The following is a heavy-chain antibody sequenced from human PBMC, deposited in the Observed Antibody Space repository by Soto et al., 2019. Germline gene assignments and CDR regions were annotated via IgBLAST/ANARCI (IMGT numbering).Heavy chain of an antibody. CDR3: ARGGLGNYYNDY. Sequence: EVQLVESGGGLVQPGGSLRLSCAASGFTFSRDWMHWVRQSPGKGLVWVSRIKGDGTITNYADSVKGQFTTSRDNAKNTVYLQLNSLTTEDTAVYYCARGGLGNYYNDYWGQGTLVTVSS. D-gene: IGHD3-10*01. J-gene: IGHJ4*02. CDR2: IKGDGTIT. CDR1: GFTFSRDW. V-gene: IGHV3-74*01.